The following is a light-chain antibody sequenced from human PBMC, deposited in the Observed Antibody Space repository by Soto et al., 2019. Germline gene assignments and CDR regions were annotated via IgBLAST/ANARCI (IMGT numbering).Light chain of an antibody. CDR1: QSVSTY. CDR2: VAS. V-gene: IGKV3-11*01. CDR3: QQRSNWPLT. J-gene: IGKJ4*01. Sequence: EIVLTQSPATLSVSPGERATLSCRASQSVSTYVAWYQHKPGQAPRLLVYVASDRAAGVPARFSGSGSGTDFTLTISSLEPEDFAIYYCQQRSNWPLTFGGGTKVDIK.